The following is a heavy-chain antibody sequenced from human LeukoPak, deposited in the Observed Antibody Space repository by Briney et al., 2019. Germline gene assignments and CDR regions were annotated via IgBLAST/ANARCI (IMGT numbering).Heavy chain of an antibody. V-gene: IGHV3-23*01. CDR1: RFTFSSYA. D-gene: IGHD3-22*01. J-gene: IGHJ4*02. CDR2: INGRGSST. Sequence: GGSLRLSCAASRFTFSSYAMNWVRQAPGKGLEWVSSINGRGSSTYYADFVKGRFTISRDNSKNTLGLQMNSLRVEDTAVYYCAKGHGDSDGYYYFDYWGQGILVTVSS. CDR3: AKGHGDSDGYYYFDY.